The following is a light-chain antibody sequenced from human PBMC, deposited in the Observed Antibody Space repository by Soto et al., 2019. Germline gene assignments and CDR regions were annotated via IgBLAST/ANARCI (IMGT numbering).Light chain of an antibody. CDR2: EAS. CDR1: QSISMY. J-gene: IGKJ2*01. CDR3: QQSYNTPYT. V-gene: IGKV1-39*01. Sequence: DIQMTQSPSSLSASVGDRVSVTCRASQSISMYLHWYQQKPGKAPKLLIYEASRLRSGVPSRFTGSGSGTDFTLTISSLQPADFAIYYCQQSYNTPYTFGQGTKLEIK.